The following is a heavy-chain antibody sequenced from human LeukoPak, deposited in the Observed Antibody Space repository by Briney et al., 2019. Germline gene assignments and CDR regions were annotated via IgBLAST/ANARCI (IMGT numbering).Heavy chain of an antibody. J-gene: IGHJ4*02. CDR3: ARHLYASYNTDY. CDR1: GYRFTSYW. CDR2: IYPGDSDT. D-gene: IGHD1-26*01. Sequence: GESLKICCKGSGYRFTSYWIGWVRQMPGKGLEGMGIIYPGDSDTRYSPSFQGQVTISADKSISTAYLQCSSLKASETAMYYCARHLYASYNTDYWGQGTLVTVSS. V-gene: IGHV5-51*01.